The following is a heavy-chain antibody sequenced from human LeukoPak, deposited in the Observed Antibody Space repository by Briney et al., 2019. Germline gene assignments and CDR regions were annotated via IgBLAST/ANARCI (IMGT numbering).Heavy chain of an antibody. V-gene: IGHV3-21*01. CDR3: ARAEDLVVPAASFDY. J-gene: IGHJ4*02. Sequence: GGSLRLSCAASGFTFSSYSMNWVRQAPGKGLEWVPSISSSSSYIYYADSVKGRFTISRDNAKNSLYLQMNSLRAEDTAVYYCARAEDLVVPAASFDYWGQGTLVTVSS. D-gene: IGHD2-2*01. CDR2: ISSSSSYI. CDR1: GFTFSSYS.